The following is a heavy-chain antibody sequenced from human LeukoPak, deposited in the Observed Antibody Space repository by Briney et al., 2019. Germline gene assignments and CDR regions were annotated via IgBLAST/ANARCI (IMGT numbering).Heavy chain of an antibody. J-gene: IGHJ4*02. CDR2: MNPNSGNT. V-gene: IGHV1-8*03. D-gene: IGHD6-19*01. CDR3: ARVIAVAGTIGFDY. Sequence: ASVKVSCKASGYTFTSYDINWVRQATGQGLEWMGWMNPNSGNTGYAQKFQGRVTITRNTSISTAYMELSSLRSEDTAVYYCARVIAVAGTIGFDYWGQGTLVTVSS. CDR1: GYTFTSYD.